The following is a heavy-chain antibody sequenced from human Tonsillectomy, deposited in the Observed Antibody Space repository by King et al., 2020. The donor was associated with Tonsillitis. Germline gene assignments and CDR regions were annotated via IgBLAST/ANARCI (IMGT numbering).Heavy chain of an antibody. D-gene: IGHD2-2*01. CDR1: GYTFTSYW. V-gene: IGHV5-51*01. CDR3: ARRSTGCYSAFDF. J-gene: IGHJ4*02. CDR2: IYAGDFDT. Sequence: GQLVQSGAEVKKPGESLKISCQGSGYTFTSYWIAWVRQMPGKGLELMGIIYAGDFDTKYNPSFQGQVTISADKSINTAYLQWSSLEASDTAMYFCARRSTGCYSAFDFWGQGTLVTVSA.